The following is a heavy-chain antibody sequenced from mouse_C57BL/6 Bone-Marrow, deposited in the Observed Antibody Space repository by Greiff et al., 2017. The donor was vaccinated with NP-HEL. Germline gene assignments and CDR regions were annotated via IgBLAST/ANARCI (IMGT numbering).Heavy chain of an antibody. CDR2: ILPGSGST. CDR3: ARYGLLLREAMDY. Sequence: QVQLQQSGAELMKPGASVKLSCKATGYTFTGYWIEWVKQRPGHGLEWIGEILPGSGSTNYNEKFKGKATFTADTSSNTAYMQLSSRTTENSAINTCARYGLLLREAMDYGGQGTSVTVSS. V-gene: IGHV1-9*01. CDR1: GYTFTGYW. D-gene: IGHD1-1*01. J-gene: IGHJ4*01.